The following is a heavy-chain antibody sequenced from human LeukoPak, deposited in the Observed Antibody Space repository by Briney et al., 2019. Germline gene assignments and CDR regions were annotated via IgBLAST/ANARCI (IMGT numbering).Heavy chain of an antibody. V-gene: IGHV4-59*01. CDR3: VTGSYESFDN. CDR2: ISDTGKT. D-gene: IGHD3-3*01. CDR1: GASLSSYY. J-gene: IGHJ4*02. Sequence: SETLSLTYSVFGASLSSYYWGWIRQSPGKGLEWLGYISDTGKTDYNPSLKSRGTLSLDTSKNQFSLRLTSVTAADTAVYYCVTGSYESFDNWGQGTLVTVSS.